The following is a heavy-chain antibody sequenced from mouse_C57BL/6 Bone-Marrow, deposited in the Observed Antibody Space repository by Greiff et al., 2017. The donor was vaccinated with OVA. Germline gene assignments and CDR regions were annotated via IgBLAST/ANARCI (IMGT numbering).Heavy chain of an antibody. V-gene: IGHV14-4*01. J-gene: IGHJ2*01. CDR1: GFNIKDDY. D-gene: IGHD2-5*01. Sequence: EVKLMESGAELVRPGASVKLSCTASGFNIKDDYMHWVKQRPEQGLEWIGWIDPENGDTEYASKFQGKATITADTSSNTAYLQLSSLTSEDTAVYYCTTAAYSNYDFDYWGQGTTLTVSS. CDR2: IDPENGDT. CDR3: TTAAYSNYDFDY.